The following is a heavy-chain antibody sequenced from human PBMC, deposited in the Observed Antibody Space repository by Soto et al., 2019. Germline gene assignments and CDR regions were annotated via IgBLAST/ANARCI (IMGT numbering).Heavy chain of an antibody. V-gene: IGHV3-30*03. CDR3: AQSWGYNAALDY. CDR1: GFTFGSYG. D-gene: IGHD3-10*01. CDR2: ISYDGSNK. Sequence: VQLVESGGGVVQPGMSLRHSCAASGFTFGSYGMHWVRQAPGKGLEWVAVISYDGSNKYYADSVKGRFTISRDNSKNTLYLQMNSLRAEDTAVYYCAQSWGYNAALDYWGQGTLVTVSS. J-gene: IGHJ4*02.